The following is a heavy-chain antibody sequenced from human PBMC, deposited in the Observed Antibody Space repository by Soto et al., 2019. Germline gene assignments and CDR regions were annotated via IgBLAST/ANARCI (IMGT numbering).Heavy chain of an antibody. V-gene: IGHV3-23*01. CDR3: AKDRMDHNSVLDPLDV. Sequence: EAQLLESGGGLVQPGGSLRLSCAASGFTFNIFDMSWVRQAPGKGLEWVSSIGGGGTYYVDSVKGRFTISRDDSRNTVSLQMSSQRAEDTAVYYCAKDRMDHNSVLDPLDVGGQGTIVTVSS. J-gene: IGHJ3*01. CDR1: GFTFNIFD. D-gene: IGHD1-20*01. CDR2: SIGGGGT.